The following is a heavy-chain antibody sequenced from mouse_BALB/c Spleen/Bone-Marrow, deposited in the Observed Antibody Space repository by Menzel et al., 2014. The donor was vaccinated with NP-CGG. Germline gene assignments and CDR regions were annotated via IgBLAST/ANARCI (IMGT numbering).Heavy chain of an antibody. V-gene: IGHV4-1*02. CDR2: INPDSSTI. CDR3: ARLNYYGSLFV. J-gene: IGHJ1*01. CDR1: GFDFSRYW. Sequence: EVKLMESGGGLVQPGGSLKLSCAASGFDFSRYWMSWVRQAPGKGLEWIGEINPDSSTINYTPSLKDKFIISRDNAKNTLYLQMSKVGSEDTALYYCARLNYYGSLFVWGAGTTVTVSS. D-gene: IGHD1-1*01.